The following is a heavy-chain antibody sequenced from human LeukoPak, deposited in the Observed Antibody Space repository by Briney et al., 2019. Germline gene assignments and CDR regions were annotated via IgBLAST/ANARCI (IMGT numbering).Heavy chain of an antibody. J-gene: IGHJ4*02. CDR2: ISQTGST. CDR3: ASSGAQSGSYLSRLVY. CDR1: GGSISGSTW. V-gene: IGHV4-4*02. D-gene: IGHD1-26*01. Sequence: SETLSLTCTVSGGSISGSTWWSWVRQPPGKALEWIGEISQTGSTTYNPSLKSRLTVSVDKSKNQLSLELSSVTAADTAVYHCASSGAQSGSYLSRLVYWGQGTLVTVSS.